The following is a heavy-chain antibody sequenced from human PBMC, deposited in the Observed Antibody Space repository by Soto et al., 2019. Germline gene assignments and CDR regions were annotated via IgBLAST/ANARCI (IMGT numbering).Heavy chain of an antibody. V-gene: IGHV3-30*18. D-gene: IGHD7-27*01. Sequence: QVQLVESGGGVVQPGRSLRLSCAASGFTFSSYGMHWVRQAPGKGLEWVAVISYDGSNKYYADSVKGRFTISRDNSKNTLYLQMNSLRAEDTAVYYYAKDRMNWGFDYWGQGTLVTVSS. CDR2: ISYDGSNK. CDR3: AKDRMNWGFDY. CDR1: GFTFSSYG. J-gene: IGHJ4*02.